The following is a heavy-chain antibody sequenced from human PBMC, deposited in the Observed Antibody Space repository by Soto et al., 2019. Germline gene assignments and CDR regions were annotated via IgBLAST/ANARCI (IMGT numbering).Heavy chain of an antibody. V-gene: IGHV3-48*03. J-gene: IGHJ4*02. CDR2: ISSSGSTI. CDR1: GFTFSSYE. Sequence: LRLSCAASGFTFSSYEMNWVRQAPGKGLEWVSYISSSGSTIYYADSVKGRFTISRDNAKNSLYLQMNSLRAEDTAVYYCARDRIVVVTAILDYWGQGTLVTVSS. CDR3: ARDRIVVVTAILDY. D-gene: IGHD2-21*02.